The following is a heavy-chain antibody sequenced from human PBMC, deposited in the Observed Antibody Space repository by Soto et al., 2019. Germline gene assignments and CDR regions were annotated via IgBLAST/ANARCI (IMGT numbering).Heavy chain of an antibody. Sequence: ASVKVSCKASGYGFTSHFIHWVRQAPGQGLEWMAWINAGNGNTKYSQKFQGRVTITRDTSASTTYMELSSLRSEDTAVYYCARGTGRSWFDYWGQGTLVTVSS. CDR2: INAGNGNT. CDR3: ARGTGRSWFDY. D-gene: IGHD6-13*01. CDR1: GYGFTSHF. V-gene: IGHV1-3*01. J-gene: IGHJ4*02.